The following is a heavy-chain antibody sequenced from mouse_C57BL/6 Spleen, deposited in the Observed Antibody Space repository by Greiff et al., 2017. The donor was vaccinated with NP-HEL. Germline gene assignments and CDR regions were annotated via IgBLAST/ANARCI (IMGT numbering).Heavy chain of an antibody. CDR1: GYTFTSYW. CDR3: TREFSYYYGSSPYCFDY. D-gene: IGHD1-1*01. Sequence: VQLQQSGTVLARPGASVKMSCKTSGYTFTSYWMHWVKQRPGQGLEWIGAIYPGNSDTSYNQKFKGKAKLTAVTSASTAYMELSSLTNEDSAVYYCTREFSYYYGSSPYCFDYWGQGTTLTVSS. CDR2: IYPGNSDT. J-gene: IGHJ2*01. V-gene: IGHV1-5*01.